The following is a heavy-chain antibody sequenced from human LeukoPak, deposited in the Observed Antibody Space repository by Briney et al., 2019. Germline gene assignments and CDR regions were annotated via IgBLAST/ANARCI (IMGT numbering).Heavy chain of an antibody. J-gene: IGHJ4*02. D-gene: IGHD6-13*01. CDR1: GGSFSGYY. CDR3: ARGRYLTTLGGAAAGFLDY. V-gene: IGHV4-34*01. CDR2: INHSGST. Sequence: SETLSLTCAVYGGSFSGYYWSWIRQPPGKGLEWIGEINHSGSTNYNPSLKSRVTMSVDTSQKQFSLRLMSVRAADTAVYYCARGRYLTTLGGAAAGFLDYWGQGTVVTVSS.